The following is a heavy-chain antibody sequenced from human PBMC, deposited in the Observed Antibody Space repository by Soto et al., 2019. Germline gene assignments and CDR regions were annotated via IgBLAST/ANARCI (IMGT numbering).Heavy chain of an antibody. J-gene: IGHJ6*02. V-gene: IGHV1-18*01. D-gene: IGHD2-2*01. CDR2: ISAYNGNT. Sequence: ASLKVSCKSSGSTFTSYGISWVRQPPGQGLEWMGWISAYNGNTNYAQKLQGRVTMTTDTSTSTAYMELSSLRSEDTAVYYCARHVPAAGYYYGMDVWGQGTTVTVSS. CDR3: ARHVPAAGYYYGMDV. CDR1: GSTFTSYG.